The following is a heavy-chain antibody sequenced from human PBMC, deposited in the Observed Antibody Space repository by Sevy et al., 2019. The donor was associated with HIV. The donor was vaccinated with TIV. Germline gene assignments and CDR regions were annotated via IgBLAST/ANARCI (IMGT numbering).Heavy chain of an antibody. J-gene: IGHJ1*01. CDR2: IYSGGST. CDR1: GFTVSRNY. D-gene: IGHD1-1*01. V-gene: IGHV3-66*01. Sequence: GGSLRLSCAASGFTVSRNYMTWVRQAPGKGLEWVSLIYSGGSTYYVDSVKGRFTSSRENFQNSLFLQMDSLRPEDTAVYYCALERLSSDVAEYFQNWGQGTLVTVS. CDR3: ALERLSSDVAEYFQN.